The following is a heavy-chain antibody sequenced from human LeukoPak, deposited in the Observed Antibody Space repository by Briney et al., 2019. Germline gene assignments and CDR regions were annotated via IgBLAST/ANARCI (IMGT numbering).Heavy chain of an antibody. CDR1: GGSISSSNW. Sequence: PSGTLSLTCAVSGGSISSSNWWSWVRQPPGKGLEWIGEIYRSGSTNYNPSLKSRVTISVDKSKNQFSLKLSSVTAADTAVYYCARAPPGYDSSGYYYYGMDVWGQGTTVTVSS. CDR2: IYRSGST. J-gene: IGHJ6*02. D-gene: IGHD3-22*01. V-gene: IGHV4-4*02. CDR3: ARAPPGYDSSGYYYYGMDV.